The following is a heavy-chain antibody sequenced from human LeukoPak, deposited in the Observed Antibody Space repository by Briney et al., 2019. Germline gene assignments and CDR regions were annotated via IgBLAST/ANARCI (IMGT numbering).Heavy chain of an antibody. J-gene: IGHJ5*02. CDR2: INPNSGGA. Sequence: ASVKVSCKASGYTFTGYYIHWVRQAPGQGLERVGWINPNSGGAKYAQKFQDRVTMTRDTSISTAYMGLSRLRSDDTAVYYCAKGRVVAGSKSLTYHWLDPWGQGTLVTVSS. D-gene: IGHD6-19*01. V-gene: IGHV1-2*02. CDR1: GYTFTGYY. CDR3: AKGRVVAGSKSLTYHWLDP.